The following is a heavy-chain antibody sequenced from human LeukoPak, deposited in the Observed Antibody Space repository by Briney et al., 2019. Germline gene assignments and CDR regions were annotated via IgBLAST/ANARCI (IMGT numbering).Heavy chain of an antibody. Sequence: GASVKVSCKASGYTFTSYGISWVRQAPGQGLEWMGWISAYNGNTNYAQKLQGRVTMTTDTSTGTAYMELRSLRSDDTAVYYCARTDSSGWYEYFQHWGQGTLVTVSS. CDR1: GYTFTSYG. J-gene: IGHJ1*01. CDR2: ISAYNGNT. D-gene: IGHD6-19*01. CDR3: ARTDSSGWYEYFQH. V-gene: IGHV1-18*01.